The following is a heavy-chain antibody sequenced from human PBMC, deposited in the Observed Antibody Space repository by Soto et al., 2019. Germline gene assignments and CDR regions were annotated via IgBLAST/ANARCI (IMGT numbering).Heavy chain of an antibody. CDR1: GGSLSSSGHY. CDR2: IYYSGST. J-gene: IGHJ4*02. CDR3: ARRGSGSYSDY. Sequence: SETLSVTCTVSGGSLSSSGHYWGWIRQPPGKGLEWIGSIYYSGSTSYNPSLKSRVTISVDTSKNQFSLKLSSVTAADTAVYYCARRGSGSYSDYWGQGTLVTVSS. D-gene: IGHD3-10*01. V-gene: IGHV4-39*01.